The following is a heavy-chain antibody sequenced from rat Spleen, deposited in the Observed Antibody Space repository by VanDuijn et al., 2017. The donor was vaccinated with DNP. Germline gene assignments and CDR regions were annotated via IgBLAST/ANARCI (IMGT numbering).Heavy chain of an antibody. Sequence: EVKLVESGGGLVQPGRSLKLSCVASGFNFNAYWMGWVRQAPGKGLEWIGEINKDSSAINYNPSLKARFIISRDNDQNTLFLQMSKLGSEDTAIYYCARGRLYPHYAMDAWGQGTSVTVSS. J-gene: IGHJ4*01. D-gene: IGHD1-2*01. V-gene: IGHV4-2*01. CDR1: GFNFNAYW. CDR3: ARGRLYPHYAMDA. CDR2: INKDSSAI.